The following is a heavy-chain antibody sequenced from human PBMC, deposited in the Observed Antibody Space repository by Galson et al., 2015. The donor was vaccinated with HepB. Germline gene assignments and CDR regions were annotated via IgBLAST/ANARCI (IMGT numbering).Heavy chain of an antibody. CDR1: GGSISNRSYY. D-gene: IGHD3-16*02. J-gene: IGHJ3*02. CDR2: IYYSGNT. V-gene: IGHV4-39*01. CDR3: ASLIMVTFGGVIAPDAFDI. Sequence: ETLSLTCTVSGGSISNRSYYWGWIRQPPGKGLEWIGTIYYSGNTYYTPSLKSRVTISVDTSKNQFSLKLSSVTAADTAVYYCASLIMVTFGGVIAPDAFDIWGQGTAVTVSS.